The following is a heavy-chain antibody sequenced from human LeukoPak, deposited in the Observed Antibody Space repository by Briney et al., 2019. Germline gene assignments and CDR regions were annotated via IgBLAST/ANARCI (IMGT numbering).Heavy chain of an antibody. V-gene: IGHV1-2*02. CDR1: GYTFTGYY. Sequence: ASVKVSCKASGYTFTGYYMHWVRQAPGQGLEWMGWINPNSGGTNYAQKFQGRVTMTRDASISTAYMELSRLRSDDTAVYYCARPSFVTATTNWFDPWGQGTLVTVSS. D-gene: IGHD2-21*02. CDR3: ARPSFVTATTNWFDP. J-gene: IGHJ5*02. CDR2: INPNSGGT.